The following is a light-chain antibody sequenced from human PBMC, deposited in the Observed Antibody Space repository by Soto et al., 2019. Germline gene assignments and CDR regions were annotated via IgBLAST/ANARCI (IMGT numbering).Light chain of an antibody. Sequence: QSALTQPASVSGPPGQSITISCTGTSNDVGGYNHVSWYQQSPGKVPKLLIYNVSNRPSEVSASFSASKSGNTASLTISGLQAEDESDYFCTSSTSVSLYVFGTGTKVTAL. CDR3: TSSTSVSLYV. V-gene: IGLV2-14*01. J-gene: IGLJ1*01. CDR2: NVS. CDR1: SNDVGGYNH.